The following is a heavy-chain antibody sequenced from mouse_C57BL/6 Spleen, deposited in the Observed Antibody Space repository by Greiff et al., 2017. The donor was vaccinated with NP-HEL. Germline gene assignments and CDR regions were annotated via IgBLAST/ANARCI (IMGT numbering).Heavy chain of an antibody. D-gene: IGHD2-4*01. J-gene: IGHJ1*03. Sequence: EVKLMESGPELVKPGASVKISCKASGYSFTGYYMNWVKQSPEKSLEWIGEINPSTGGTTYNQKFKAKATLTVDKSSSTAYMQLKSLTSEDSAVYYCARGDYDYDVGYFDVWGTGTTVTVSS. CDR2: INPSTGGT. V-gene: IGHV1-42*01. CDR1: GYSFTGYY. CDR3: ARGDYDYDVGYFDV.